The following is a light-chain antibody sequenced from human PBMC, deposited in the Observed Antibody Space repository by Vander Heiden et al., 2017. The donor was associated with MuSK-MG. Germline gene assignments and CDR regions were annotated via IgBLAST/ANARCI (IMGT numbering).Light chain of an antibody. CDR1: QNISSY. J-gene: IGKJ3*01. CDR2: AAS. V-gene: IGKV1-39*01. CDR3: QPSYSTPFT. Sequence: DIQMTQSPSSLSASVGDRVTITCRASQNISSYLNWYQQKPGKAPKPLIYAASSLKSGVPSRCSSSGAGAYFPLTISRLQHEDFATYYCQPSYSTPFTFGPGTKVEIK.